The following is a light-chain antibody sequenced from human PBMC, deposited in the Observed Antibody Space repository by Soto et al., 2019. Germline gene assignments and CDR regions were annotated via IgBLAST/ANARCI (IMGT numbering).Light chain of an antibody. CDR2: RNN. V-gene: IGLV1-44*01. Sequence: QSVLTQPPSASGTPGQRVIISCSGTASNIGRNAVNWYHQLPGTAPKLLMFRNNQRPSGVPDRFSGSKSGTSASLAITGLQSEDEADYYCCSYAGSSLWVFGGGTKLTVL. CDR1: ASNIGRNA. J-gene: IGLJ3*02. CDR3: CSYAGSSLWV.